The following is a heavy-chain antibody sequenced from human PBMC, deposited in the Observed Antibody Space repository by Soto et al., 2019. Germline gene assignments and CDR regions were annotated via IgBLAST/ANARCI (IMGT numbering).Heavy chain of an antibody. D-gene: IGHD3-3*01. V-gene: IGHV4-61*01. Sequence: SETLSLTCTVSGGSVSSGSYYWSWIRQPPGKGLEWIGYIYYSGSTNYNPSLKSRVTISVDTSKNQFSLKLSSATAADTAVYYCARGLLTYYDFWSGYSPRPYYYGMDVWGQGTTVTVSS. CDR2: IYYSGST. J-gene: IGHJ6*02. CDR3: ARGLLTYYDFWSGYSPRPYYYGMDV. CDR1: GGSVSSGSYY.